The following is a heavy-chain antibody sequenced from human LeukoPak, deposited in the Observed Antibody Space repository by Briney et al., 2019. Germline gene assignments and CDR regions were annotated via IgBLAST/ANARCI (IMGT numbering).Heavy chain of an antibody. CDR2: IGTAGDT. V-gene: IGHV3-13*01. CDR3: ARDRGYYDSSGYYRGPFGAFDI. CDR1: GFTFSSYD. D-gene: IGHD3-22*01. Sequence: GGSLRLSCAASGFTFSSYDMHWVRQATGKGLEWVSAIGTAGDTYYPGSVKGRFTISRENAKNSLYLQMNSLRAGDTAVYYCARDRGYYDSSGYYRGPFGAFDIWGQGTMVTVSS. J-gene: IGHJ3*02.